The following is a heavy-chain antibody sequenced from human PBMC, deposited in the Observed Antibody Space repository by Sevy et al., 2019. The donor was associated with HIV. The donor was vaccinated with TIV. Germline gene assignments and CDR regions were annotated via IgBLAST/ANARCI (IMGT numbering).Heavy chain of an antibody. V-gene: IGHV4-59*01. D-gene: IGHD1-26*01. Sequence: SQTLSLTCTVSAGSISPYYWNWIRQPPGKGLEWIGYIYYSGSTNYNPSLRSRVTISVDTSKTQFSLKLSSVTAVDTAVYFCARGGGFSDEGMDVWGQGTTVTVSS. CDR3: ARGGGFSDEGMDV. CDR2: IYYSGST. J-gene: IGHJ6*02. CDR1: AGSISPYY.